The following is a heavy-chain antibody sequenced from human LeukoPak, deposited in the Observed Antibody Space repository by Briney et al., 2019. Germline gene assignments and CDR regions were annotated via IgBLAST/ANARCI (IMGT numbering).Heavy chain of an antibody. J-gene: IGHJ4*02. Sequence: PGGSLRLSCAASGFTFSSYAMSWVRQAPGKGLEWVSAISGSGGSTYYADSVKGRYTISRDNSKNTLYLQMNSLRAEDTAVYYCARAPDETGTTDYWGQGTLSPSPQ. CDR3: ARAPDETGTTDY. V-gene: IGHV3-23*01. CDR2: ISGSGGST. CDR1: GFTFSSYA. D-gene: IGHD1-1*01.